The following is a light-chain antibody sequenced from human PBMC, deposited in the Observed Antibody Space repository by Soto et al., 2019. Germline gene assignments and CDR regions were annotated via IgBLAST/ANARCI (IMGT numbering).Light chain of an antibody. CDR3: QQRHMWPIT. Sequence: IQMTQSPSSVSASVGDRVTITCRASQGISSWLAWYQQKPGKAPKLLIYAASSLQSGVPSRFSGSGSGTDFTLTISSLEPEDSAVYYCQQRHMWPITFGQGTRLEIK. CDR1: QGISSW. V-gene: IGKV1-12*01. CDR2: AAS. J-gene: IGKJ5*01.